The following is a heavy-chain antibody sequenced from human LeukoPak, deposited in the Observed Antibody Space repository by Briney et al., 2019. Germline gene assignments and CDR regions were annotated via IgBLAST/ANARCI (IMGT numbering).Heavy chain of an antibody. CDR1: GFTFSSYG. CDR3: AKDPILMGGGLLDY. D-gene: IGHD1-26*01. CDR2: ISYDGSNK. V-gene: IGHV3-30*18. J-gene: IGHJ4*02. Sequence: GGSLRLSCAASGFTFSSYGMHWVRQAPGKGLEWVAVISYDGSNKYYADSVKGRFTISRDNSKNTLYLQMNSLRAEDTAVYYCAKDPILMGGGLLDYWGQGILVTVSS.